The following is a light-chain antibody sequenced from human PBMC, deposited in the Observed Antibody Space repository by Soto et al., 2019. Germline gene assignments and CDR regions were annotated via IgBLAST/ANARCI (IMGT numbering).Light chain of an antibody. Sequence: DIQMTQSPSTLSASVGDRVTITCRASQSISSWLAWYQQKPGKAPKLLIYDASSLESGVPSRFSGSGSGTEFTLTISSPQPDDFATYYCQQYNSRGTFGQETKVDIK. V-gene: IGKV1-5*01. J-gene: IGKJ1*01. CDR3: QQYNSRGT. CDR1: QSISSW. CDR2: DAS.